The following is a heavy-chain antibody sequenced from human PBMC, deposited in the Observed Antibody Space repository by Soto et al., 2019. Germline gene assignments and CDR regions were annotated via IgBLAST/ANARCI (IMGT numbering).Heavy chain of an antibody. D-gene: IGHD1-26*01. Sequence: GGSLRLSCAASGFTFDDYAMHWVRQAPGKGLEWVSGISWNSGSIGYADSVKGRFTISRDNAKNSLYLQMNSLRAEDTALYYCAKDVVSYATSDFDYWGQGTLVTVSS. J-gene: IGHJ4*02. CDR3: AKDVVSYATSDFDY. V-gene: IGHV3-9*01. CDR2: ISWNSGSI. CDR1: GFTFDDYA.